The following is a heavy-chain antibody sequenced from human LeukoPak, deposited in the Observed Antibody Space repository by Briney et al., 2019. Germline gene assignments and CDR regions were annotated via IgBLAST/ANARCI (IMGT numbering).Heavy chain of an antibody. D-gene: IGHD1-1*01. CDR2: IIPIFGTA. CDR3: ARDSPSPNWNDLGMDV. V-gene: IGHV1-69*01. CDR1: GGTFSSYA. Sequence: GSSVKVSCKASGGTFSSYAISWVRQAPGQGLEWMGGIIPIFGTANYAQKFQGRVTITADESTSTAYMELSSLRSEDTAVYYCARDSPSPNWNDLGMDVWGEGTTVTVSS. J-gene: IGHJ6*04.